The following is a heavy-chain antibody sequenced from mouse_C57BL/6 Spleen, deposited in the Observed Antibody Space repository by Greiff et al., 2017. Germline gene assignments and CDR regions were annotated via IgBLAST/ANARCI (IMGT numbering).Heavy chain of an antibody. J-gene: IGHJ2*01. D-gene: IGHD2-13*01. CDR1: GYTFTSYW. Sequence: QVQLQQPGAELVMPGASVKLSCKASGYTFTSYWMQWVKQRPGQGLEWIGEIDPSDSYTNYNQKFKGKSTFTVDTSSSTAYMQLSSLTSEDSAIYDCARGYYGDNYYFDDWGKGTTLTVSS. V-gene: IGHV1-69*01. CDR3: ARGYYGDNYYFDD. CDR2: IDPSDSYT.